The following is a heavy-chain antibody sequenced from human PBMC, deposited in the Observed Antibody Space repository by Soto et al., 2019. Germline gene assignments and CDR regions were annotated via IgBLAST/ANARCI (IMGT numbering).Heavy chain of an antibody. V-gene: IGHV1-69*13. Sequence: GASVKVSCKASGGTFSSYAISWVRQAPGQGLEWMGGIIPIFGTANYAQKFQGRVTITADESTSTAYMELSSLISEDTAVYYCARVPPGDSSGYYTYWGQGTLVTVSS. CDR1: GGTFSSYA. CDR3: ARVPPGDSSGYYTY. J-gene: IGHJ4*02. D-gene: IGHD3-22*01. CDR2: IIPIFGTA.